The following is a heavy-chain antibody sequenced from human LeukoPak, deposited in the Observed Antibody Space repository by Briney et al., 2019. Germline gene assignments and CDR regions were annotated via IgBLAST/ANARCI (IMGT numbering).Heavy chain of an antibody. J-gene: IGHJ1*01. D-gene: IGHD2-15*01. CDR1: GFTFSSYA. Sequence: PGGSLRLSCAASGFTFSSYAMSWVRQAPGKGLVWVSAISGSGGSTYYADSVKGRFTISRDNSKNTLYLQMNSLRAEDTAVYYCAKDEYCSGGSCYPEYFQHWGQGTLVTVSS. V-gene: IGHV3-23*01. CDR3: AKDEYCSGGSCYPEYFQH. CDR2: ISGSGGST.